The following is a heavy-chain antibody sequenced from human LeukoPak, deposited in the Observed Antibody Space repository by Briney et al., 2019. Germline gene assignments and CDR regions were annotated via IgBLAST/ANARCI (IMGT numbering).Heavy chain of an antibody. CDR2: ISYDGSNK. CDR1: GFTFSTYG. Sequence: PGGSLRLSCAAPGFTFSTYGMHWVRQAPGKGLEWVAVISYDGSNKYYADSVRGRFTISRDNSKSILSLQMNSLRAEDTAIYYCATYRQVLLPFESWGQGTLVTVSS. D-gene: IGHD5-18*01. CDR3: ATYRQVLLPFES. V-gene: IGHV3-30*03. J-gene: IGHJ4*02.